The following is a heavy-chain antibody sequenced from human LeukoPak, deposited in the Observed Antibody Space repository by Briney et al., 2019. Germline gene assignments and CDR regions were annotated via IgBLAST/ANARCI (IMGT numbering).Heavy chain of an antibody. D-gene: IGHD5-24*01. Sequence: ASVKVSCKASGYTFASYAMHWVRQAPGQRLEWMGWINAGNGNTKYSQKFQGRVTITRDTSASTAYMELSSLRSEDTAVYYCARPSRWLQYLYFDYWGQGTLVTVSS. V-gene: IGHV1-3*01. CDR3: ARPSRWLQYLYFDY. CDR1: GYTFASYA. CDR2: INAGNGNT. J-gene: IGHJ4*02.